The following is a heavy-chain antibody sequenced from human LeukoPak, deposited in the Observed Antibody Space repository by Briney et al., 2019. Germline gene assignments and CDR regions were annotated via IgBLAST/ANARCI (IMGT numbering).Heavy chain of an antibody. J-gene: IGHJ4*02. CDR2: ISRSSSYI. V-gene: IGHV3-21*01. CDR3: ARDFGRYYFDY. D-gene: IGHD3-10*01. Sequence: GGSLRLSCAVSGFTFSNYSMNWVRQAPGKGLEWVSSISRSSSYIYYAASVKGRFTISRDNAQNSLFLQMNSLRAEDTAVYYCARDFGRYYFDYWGQGTLVTVSS. CDR1: GFTFSNYS.